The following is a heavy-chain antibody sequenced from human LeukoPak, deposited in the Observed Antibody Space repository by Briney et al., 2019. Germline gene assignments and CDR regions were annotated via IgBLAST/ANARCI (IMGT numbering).Heavy chain of an antibody. V-gene: IGHV3-7*03. CDR3: AKRGVVIRVILVGFHKEAYYFDS. CDR1: GFTFSSYW. Sequence: PGGSLTLSCAASGFTFSSYWMSWVRQAPGKGLEWVANIKQDGSEKYYVDSVKGRFTISRDNAKNSLYLQVNSLRAEDTAVYFCAKRGVVIRVILVGFHKEAYYFDSWGQGALVTVSS. CDR2: IKQDGSEK. D-gene: IGHD3-22*01. J-gene: IGHJ4*02.